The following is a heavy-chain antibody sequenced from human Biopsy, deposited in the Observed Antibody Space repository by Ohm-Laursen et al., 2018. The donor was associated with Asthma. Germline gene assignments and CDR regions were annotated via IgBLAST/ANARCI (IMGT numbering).Heavy chain of an antibody. V-gene: IGHV3-30*18. D-gene: IGHD3-3*01. J-gene: IGHJ4*02. CDR2: VSYDGGVA. CDR1: GFVFRSHA. CDR3: AKRRGYSDLTDFDH. Sequence: SLRLSCAASGFVFRSHAMHWVRQAPGKGLEWVAVVSYDGGVAHYADSMKGRFTISRDNAKSTLYLQMNRLRTDDTAVYLFAKRRGYSDLTDFDHWGQGTLVTVSS.